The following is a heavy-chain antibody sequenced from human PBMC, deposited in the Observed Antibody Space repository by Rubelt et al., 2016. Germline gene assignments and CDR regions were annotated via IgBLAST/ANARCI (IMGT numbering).Heavy chain of an antibody. J-gene: IGHJ5*02. V-gene: IGHV4-34*01. CDR2: INHSGST. CDR1: GGSFSGYY. Sequence: QVQLQQWGAGLLKPSETLSLTCAVYGGSFSGYYWSWIRQPPGKGLEWIGEINHSGSTNYNPSLKSRVTISVDTSKNQVSRKLSSVTAAARAVYYCARGLARAAAAPRRLWFDPWGQGTLVTVSS. D-gene: IGHD6-13*01. CDR3: ARGLARAAAAPRRLWFDP.